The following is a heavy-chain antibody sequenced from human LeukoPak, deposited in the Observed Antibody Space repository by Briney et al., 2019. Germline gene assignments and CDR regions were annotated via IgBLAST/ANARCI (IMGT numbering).Heavy chain of an antibody. CDR2: INHSGST. CDR3: ARIVGALGDDY. J-gene: IGHJ4*02. Sequence: SETLSLTCAVYGGSFSGYYWSWIRQPPGKGLEWIGEINHSGSTNYNPSLKSRVTISVDTSKNQFSLKLSSVTAADTAVYYCARIVGALGDDYWGQGTLVTVSS. D-gene: IGHD1-26*01. CDR1: GGSFSGYY. V-gene: IGHV4-34*01.